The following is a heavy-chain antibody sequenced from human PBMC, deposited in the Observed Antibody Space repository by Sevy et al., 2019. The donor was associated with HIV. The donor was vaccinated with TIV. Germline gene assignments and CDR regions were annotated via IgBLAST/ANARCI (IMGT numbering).Heavy chain of an antibody. CDR2: INHTGKT. CDR1: GGSIISSTYY. J-gene: IGHJ4*02. Sequence: SETLSLTCTVSGGSIISSTYYWDWIRQPPGKGLEWIVHINHTGKTYYIPSLRRRVTMSVDTSKTQFSLNLNSVTAADKAVYYCERHPANSYEFEYWGRGTLVTVSS. V-gene: IGHV4-39*01. CDR3: ERHPANSYEFEY. D-gene: IGHD3-22*01.